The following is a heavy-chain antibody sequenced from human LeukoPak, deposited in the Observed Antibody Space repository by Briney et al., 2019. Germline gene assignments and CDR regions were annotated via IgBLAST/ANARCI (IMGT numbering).Heavy chain of an antibody. CDR2: FFYNGTT. CDR1: GGSTRTYS. Sequence: SETLSLTCTVSGGSTRTYSWSWIRQSPVKGLEWIGCFFYNGTTTYNPSLKSRITVSLDTSRNQFSLKLSSVTAADTAVYFCARHPTGLSAMDVWGKGTTVAVPS. CDR3: ARHPTGLSAMDV. J-gene: IGHJ6*03. V-gene: IGHV4-59*08. D-gene: IGHD1-14*01.